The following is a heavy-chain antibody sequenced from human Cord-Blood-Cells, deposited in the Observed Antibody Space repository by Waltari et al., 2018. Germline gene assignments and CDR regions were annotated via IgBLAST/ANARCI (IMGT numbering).Heavy chain of an antibody. V-gene: IGHV2-5*01. CDR2: IYWNDDK. CDR3: AHRPGGDYFYYFDY. D-gene: IGHD4-17*01. J-gene: IGHJ4*02. Sequence: QITLKESGPTLVKPTQTLTLTCTFSGFSLSTSGVGVGWIRQPPGKALEWLALIYWNDDKRYSPSLKSRLTITKDTSKNQVVLTMTNMDPVGTATYYCAHRPGGDYFYYFDYWGQGTLVTVSS. CDR1: GFSLSTSGVG.